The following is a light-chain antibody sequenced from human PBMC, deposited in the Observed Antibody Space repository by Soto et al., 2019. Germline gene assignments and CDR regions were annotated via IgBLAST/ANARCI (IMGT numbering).Light chain of an antibody. V-gene: IGLV2-14*03. CDR2: DVS. CDR1: SSDIGSYNY. J-gene: IGLJ3*02. CDR3: SSYGASRTL. Sequence: QSALTQPASLSGSPGQSITISCTGTSSDIGSYNYVSWYQQHPGKAPKLMIFDVSYRPSGISDRFSGSKSGNTASLTISGLQPEDEADYYCSSYGASRTLFGGGTKLTVL.